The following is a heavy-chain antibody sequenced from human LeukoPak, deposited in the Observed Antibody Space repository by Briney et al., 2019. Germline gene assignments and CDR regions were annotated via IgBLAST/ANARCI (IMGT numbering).Heavy chain of an antibody. V-gene: IGHV1-18*01. CDR2: ISAYNGNT. CDR3: ALIVVVPAAHDDAFDI. D-gene: IGHD2-2*01. Sequence: ASVTVSCTASGYTFTSYGISWVRQAPGQGLEWMGWISAYNGNTNYAQKLQGRVTMTTDTSTSTAYMELRSLRSDDTAVYYCALIVVVPAAHDDAFDIWGQGTMVTVSS. CDR1: GYTFTSYG. J-gene: IGHJ3*02.